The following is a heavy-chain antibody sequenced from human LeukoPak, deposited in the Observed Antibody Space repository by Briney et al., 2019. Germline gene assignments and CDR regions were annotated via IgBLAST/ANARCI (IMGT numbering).Heavy chain of an antibody. Sequence: PGGSLRLSCTASGFTFGDHAMSWVRQAPGKGLGWVGFIRSKAYGGTTEYAASVKGRFTISRDDSKSIAYLQMNSLKTEDTAVYYCNRGPIQLWLYYGMDVWGQGTTVIVSS. CDR3: NRGPIQLWLYYGMDV. CDR2: IRSKAYGGTT. J-gene: IGHJ6*02. V-gene: IGHV3-49*04. D-gene: IGHD5-18*01. CDR1: GFTFGDHA.